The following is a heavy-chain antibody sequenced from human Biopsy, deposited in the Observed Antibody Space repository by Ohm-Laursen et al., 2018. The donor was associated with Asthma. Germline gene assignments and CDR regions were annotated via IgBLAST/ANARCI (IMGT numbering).Heavy chain of an antibody. J-gene: IGHJ4*02. V-gene: IGHV4-31*03. CDR3: ARGVDYGGNHVDS. D-gene: IGHD4-23*01. Sequence: TLSLTCTVSGGTISSGGHYWNWIRQEPGKGLEWFGNIYDSGRTYYKSSLKSRINISVDSSKNQLFLTLTSVKAADTAIYYCARGVDYGGNHVDSWGQGILVTVSA. CDR2: IYDSGRT. CDR1: GGTISSGGHY.